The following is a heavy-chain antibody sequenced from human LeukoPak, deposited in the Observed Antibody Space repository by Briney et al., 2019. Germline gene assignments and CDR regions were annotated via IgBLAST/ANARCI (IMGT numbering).Heavy chain of an antibody. CDR1: GFSLSSFG. J-gene: IGHJ3*02. Sequence: GGSLRLSCAASGFSLSSFGMNWVRQAPGKGLEGVSYIGTTTSTIYYADSVKGRFTISRDNAKNSLYLQMNSLRAEDTAVYYCARSDWNDYDAFDIWGQGTTVTVSS. CDR3: ARSDWNDYDAFDI. CDR2: IGTTTSTI. V-gene: IGHV3-48*04. D-gene: IGHD1-1*01.